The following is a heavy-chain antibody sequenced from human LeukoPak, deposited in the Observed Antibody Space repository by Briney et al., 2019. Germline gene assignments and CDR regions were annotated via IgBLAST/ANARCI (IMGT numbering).Heavy chain of an antibody. CDR1: GFTFDDYA. CDR3: AKDPRITKNYYYYYYMDV. D-gene: IGHD3-3*01. J-gene: IGHJ6*03. V-gene: IGHV3-23*01. Sequence: GRSLRLSCAASGFTFDDYAMHWVRQAPGRRLEWVSAISGSGGSTNYVDSVKGRFTISRDNSKNTLYLQMNSLRAEDTALYFCAKDPRITKNYYYYYYMDVWGKGTTVTVSS. CDR2: ISGSGGST.